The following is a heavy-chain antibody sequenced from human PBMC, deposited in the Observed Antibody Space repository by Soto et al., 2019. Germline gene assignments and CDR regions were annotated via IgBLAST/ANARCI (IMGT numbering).Heavy chain of an antibody. J-gene: IGHJ4*02. CDR1: GGSISSYY. D-gene: IGHD6-19*01. V-gene: IGHV4-59*08. CDR2: IFHSGST. CDR3: ARHGSGWYSDY. Sequence: SETLSLTCTVSGGSISSYYWSWIRQPPGKGLEWIGYIFHSGSTNYNPSLKSRVTISVDTSKNQFSLKLSSVTAADTAVYYCARHGSGWYSDYWGQGTLVTVSS.